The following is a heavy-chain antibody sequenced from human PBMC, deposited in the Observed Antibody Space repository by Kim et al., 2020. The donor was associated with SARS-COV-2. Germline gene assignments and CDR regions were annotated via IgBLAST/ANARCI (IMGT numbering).Heavy chain of an antibody. CDR2: INTNTGNP. CDR1: GYTFTSYA. Sequence: ASVKVSCKASGYTFTSYAMNWVRQSPGQGLEWMGWINTNTGNPTYAQGVTGRFVFSLDTSVSMAYLQFSSLKAEYTAVYYCARGRDIVVGDAFDIWGQGTMVTVSS. V-gene: IGHV7-4-1*04. CDR3: ARGRDIVVGDAFDI. J-gene: IGHJ3*02. D-gene: IGHD2-2*01.